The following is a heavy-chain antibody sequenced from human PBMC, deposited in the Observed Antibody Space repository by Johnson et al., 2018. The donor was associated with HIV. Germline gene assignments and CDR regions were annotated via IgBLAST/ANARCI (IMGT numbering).Heavy chain of an antibody. CDR1: GFTFRSYA. CDR2: IRFDGTNK. V-gene: IGHV3-30*02. Sequence: VQLVESGGGVVQPGGSLRLSCSASGFTFRSYAMHWVRQAPGKGLEWVAFIRFDGTNKYYADSVKGRLTMSRDNSKNTLYAQMDSLRAEDTAVYYCARWEVLADAFDVWGRGTLVTVSS. J-gene: IGHJ3*01. CDR3: ARWEVLADAFDV. D-gene: IGHD1-26*01.